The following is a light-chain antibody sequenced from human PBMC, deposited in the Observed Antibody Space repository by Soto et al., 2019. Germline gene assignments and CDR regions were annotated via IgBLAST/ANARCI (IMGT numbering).Light chain of an antibody. CDR1: QGIIDY. J-gene: IGKJ3*01. V-gene: IGKV1-27*01. CDR3: QKYDSAPPA. CDR2: ASS. Sequence: DIQMTQSPSSLSASVGDRVTITCRASQGIIDYLAWHQQKPGKAPPLLVYASSSVASGVQSRFSGGGSATDLNLTISSLQPEDVASYYCQKYDSAPPALGPGNNV.